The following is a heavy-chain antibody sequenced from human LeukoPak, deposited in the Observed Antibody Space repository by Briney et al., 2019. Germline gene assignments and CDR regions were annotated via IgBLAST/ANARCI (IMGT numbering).Heavy chain of an antibody. Sequence: SETLSLTCSASGGSISGYYWNWIRQPAGKGLEWIGRIYTDGGTLYNPPLKSRVTMSVDTSKNQFSLKLTSVTAADTAVYYCARRVSEVAPTLRNGENWFDPWGRGTLVTVSS. V-gene: IGHV4-4*07. CDR3: ARRVSEVAPTLRNGENWFDP. D-gene: IGHD1-26*01. CDR2: IYTDGGT. J-gene: IGHJ5*02. CDR1: GGSISGYY.